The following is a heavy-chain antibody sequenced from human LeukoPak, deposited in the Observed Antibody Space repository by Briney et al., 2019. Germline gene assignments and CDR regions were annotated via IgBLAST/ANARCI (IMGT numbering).Heavy chain of an antibody. CDR3: ARTPLTYNWNDVRGNWFDP. Sequence: GESLKISCKGSGYSFTSYWIGWVRQMPGRGLEWMGIIYPGDSDTRYSPSFQGQVTISADKSISTAYLQWSSLKASDTAVYYCARTPLTYNWNDVRGNWFDPWGQGTLVTVSS. CDR2: IYPGDSDT. V-gene: IGHV5-51*01. D-gene: IGHD1-1*01. J-gene: IGHJ5*02. CDR1: GYSFTSYW.